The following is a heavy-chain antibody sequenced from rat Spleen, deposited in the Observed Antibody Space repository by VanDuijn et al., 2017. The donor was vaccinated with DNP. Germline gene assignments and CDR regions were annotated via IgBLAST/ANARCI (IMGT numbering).Heavy chain of an antibody. CDR3: ARWPGYNPPYAMDA. CDR2: INSIGIT. D-gene: IGHD1-4*01. J-gene: IGHJ4*01. V-gene: IGHV3-3*01. Sequence: EVQLQESGPGLVKPSQSLSLTCSVTGYSISSSYRWNWIRKFPGHKLEWMGYINSIGITNYNPSLKSRISITRDTSKNQFFLQVNSVISEDTATYYCARWPGYNPPYAMDAWGQGTSVTVSS. CDR1: GYSISSSYR.